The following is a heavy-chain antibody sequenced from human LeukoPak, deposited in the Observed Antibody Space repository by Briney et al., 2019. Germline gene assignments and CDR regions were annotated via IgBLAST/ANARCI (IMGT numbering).Heavy chain of an antibody. CDR3: AAGYRWSSEY. CDR1: GFTFSSYS. CDR2: ISSSTSYI. Sequence: GGSLRLSCAASGFTFSSYSMNWVRQAPGKGLEWVSSISSSTSYIYYADSVKGRFTISRDNAKNSLCLQMNSLRAEDTAVYYCAAGYRWSSEYWGQGTLVTVSS. V-gene: IGHV3-21*01. J-gene: IGHJ4*02. D-gene: IGHD1-26*01.